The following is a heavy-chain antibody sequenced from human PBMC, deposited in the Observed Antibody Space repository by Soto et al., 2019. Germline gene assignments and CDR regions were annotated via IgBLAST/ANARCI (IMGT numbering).Heavy chain of an antibody. D-gene: IGHD6-19*01. CDR2: ISGSGGST. V-gene: IGHV3-23*01. Sequence: PVGSLRLSCAASGFTFSSYAMSWVRQAPGKGLEWVSAISGSGGSTYYADSVKGRFTISRDNSKNTLYLQMNSLRAEDTAVYYCAKPGIAVAGGSWFDYWGQGTLVTVSS. J-gene: IGHJ4*02. CDR1: GFTFSSYA. CDR3: AKPGIAVAGGSWFDY.